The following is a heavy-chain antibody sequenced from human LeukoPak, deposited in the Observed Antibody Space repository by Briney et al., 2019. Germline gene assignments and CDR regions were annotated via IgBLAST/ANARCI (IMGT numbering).Heavy chain of an antibody. Sequence: SVKVSCKASGGSFTFTSHAISWVRQAPGQGLEWMGGLIPIYGSANYAQKFQGRLTITSDESTRTVYMELSSLRPEDSAVHYCAGFFYDNSGDAFDIWGQGAMVTVSS. D-gene: IGHD3-22*01. V-gene: IGHV1-69*13. J-gene: IGHJ3*02. CDR1: GGSFTFTSHA. CDR3: AGFFYDNSGDAFDI. CDR2: LIPIYGSA.